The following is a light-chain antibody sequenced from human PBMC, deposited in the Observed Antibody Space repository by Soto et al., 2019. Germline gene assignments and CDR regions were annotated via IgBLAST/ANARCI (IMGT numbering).Light chain of an antibody. Sequence: QSALTQPASVSGSPGQSITISCTGTSSNVGSYKLVSWYQQHPGKAPKLMIFEVNKRPSGVSNRFSGSKSGNTASLTISGLKVEDEADYYCCSSGGSTTYALGTGTKVTVL. V-gene: IGLV2-23*02. CDR3: CSSGGSTTYA. CDR1: SSNVGSYKL. J-gene: IGLJ1*01. CDR2: EVN.